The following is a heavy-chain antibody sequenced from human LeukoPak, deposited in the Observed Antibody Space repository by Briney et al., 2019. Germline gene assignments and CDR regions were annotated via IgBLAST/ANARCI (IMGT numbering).Heavy chain of an antibody. J-gene: IGHJ6*03. CDR3: ASGTNYYYYMDV. V-gene: IGHV4-31*03. D-gene: IGHD1-1*01. CDR2: IYYSGST. CDR1: GGSISSGGYY. Sequence: PSQTLSLTCPVSGGSISSGGYYWSWIRQHPGKGLEWIGYIYYSGSTYYNPSLKSRVTIAVDTSKNQFSLKLSSVTAADTAVYYCASGTNYYYYMDVWGKGTTVTVSS.